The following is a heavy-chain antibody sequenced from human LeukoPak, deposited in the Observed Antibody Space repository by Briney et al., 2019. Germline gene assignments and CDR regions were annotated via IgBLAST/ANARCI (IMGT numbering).Heavy chain of an antibody. V-gene: IGHV3-23*01. J-gene: IGHJ4*02. CDR3: AKVRTGSTSQASDY. D-gene: IGHD2-2*01. Sequence: AGGSLRLSCVASGFTFSKYAMTWVRQAPGKGLEWDSSISITGGTTYYADSVKGRFTISRDNSKNTLYLQMNSLRAEDTAVYYCAKVRTGSTSQASDYWGQGTLVTVSS. CDR1: GFTFSKYA. CDR2: ISITGGTT.